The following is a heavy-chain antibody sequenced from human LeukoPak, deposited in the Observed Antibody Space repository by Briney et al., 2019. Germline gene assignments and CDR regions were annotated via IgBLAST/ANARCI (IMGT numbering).Heavy chain of an antibody. D-gene: IGHD6-25*01. V-gene: IGHV3-7*02. CDR2: INEDGSAK. CDR3: SRGLHSGRDY. Sequence: GGSLRLSSADSGLTFSDYWMSWVRQALREGLEWGAYINEDGSAKSYVDSVKGRFTISRDNTKNLVYLQMRSLRAAETALYYCSRGLHSGRDYGGQGTLVTVSS. J-gene: IGHJ4*02. CDR1: GLTFSDYW.